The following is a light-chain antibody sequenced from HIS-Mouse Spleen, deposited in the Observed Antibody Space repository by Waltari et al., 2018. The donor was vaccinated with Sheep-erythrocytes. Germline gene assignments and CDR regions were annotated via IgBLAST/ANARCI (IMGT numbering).Light chain of an antibody. J-gene: IGLJ1*01. CDR2: DVS. CDR3: CSYAGSYNHV. V-gene: IGLV2-11*01. CDR1: SSDVGGYNY. Sequence: QSALTQPRLVSGSPGQSVTISCTGTSSDVGGYNYVSWYQQHPGKAPKLMIYDVSKRPSWVPDRFSGSKSGITASLTISGLQAEDEADYYCCSYAGSYNHVFATGTKVTVL.